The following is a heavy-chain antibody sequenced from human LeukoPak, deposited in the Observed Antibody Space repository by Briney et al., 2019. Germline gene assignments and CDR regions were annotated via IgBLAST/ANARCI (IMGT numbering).Heavy chain of an antibody. Sequence: SETLSLTCTVSGGSISSYYWSWIRQPPGKGLEWIGYIYYSGSTSYNPSLKSRVTISVDTSKNQFSLKLSSVTAADTAVYYCARQSGYCSGGSCYFYYFDYWGQGTLVTVSS. V-gene: IGHV4-59*08. CDR3: ARQSGYCSGGSCYFYYFDY. CDR1: GGSISSYY. D-gene: IGHD2-15*01. J-gene: IGHJ4*02. CDR2: IYYSGST.